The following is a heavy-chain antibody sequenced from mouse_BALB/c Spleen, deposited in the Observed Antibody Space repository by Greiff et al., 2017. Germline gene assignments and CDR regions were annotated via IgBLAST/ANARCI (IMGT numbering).Heavy chain of an antibody. J-gene: IGHJ3*01. CDR3: TRGGGNSPLAY. V-gene: IGHV5-6-3*01. D-gene: IGHD2-1*01. CDR1: GFTFSSYG. CDR2: INSNGGST. Sequence: EVHLVESGGGLVQPGGSLKLSCAASGFTFSSYGMSWVRQTPDKRLELVATINSNGGSTYYPDSVKGRFTISRDNAKNTLYLQMSSLKSEDTAMYYCTRGGGNSPLAYWGQGTLVTVSA.